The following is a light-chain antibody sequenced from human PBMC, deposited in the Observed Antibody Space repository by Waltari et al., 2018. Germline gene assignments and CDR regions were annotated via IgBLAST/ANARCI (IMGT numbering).Light chain of an antibody. CDR3: QQYDNLLLYT. CDR1: QDISNY. CDR2: DAS. J-gene: IGKJ2*01. V-gene: IGKV1-33*01. Sequence: DIQMNQSPSSLSASVGDRVTITCQASQDISNYLNWYQQKPGKAPKLLIYDASNLETGVPSRFSGSGSGTDFTFTISSLQPEDIATYYCQQYDNLLLYTFGQGTKLEI.